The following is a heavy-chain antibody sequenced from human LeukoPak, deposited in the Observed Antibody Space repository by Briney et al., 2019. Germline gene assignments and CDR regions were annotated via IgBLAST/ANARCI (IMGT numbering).Heavy chain of an antibody. Sequence: GRSLRLSCAASGFTFTNYGIHWVRQAPGKGLEWVAVISYDGSTKYYADSVKGRSTISRDNSKNTLYLQMDSLRAEDTAVYYCAKQMVVATNYFDYWGQGTLVTVSS. CDR3: AKQMVVATNYFDY. V-gene: IGHV3-30*18. CDR2: ISYDGSTK. CDR1: GFTFTNYG. J-gene: IGHJ4*02. D-gene: IGHD5-12*01.